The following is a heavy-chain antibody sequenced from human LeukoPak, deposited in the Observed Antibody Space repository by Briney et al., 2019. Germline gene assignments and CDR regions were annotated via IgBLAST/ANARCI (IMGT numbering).Heavy chain of an antibody. CDR1: GFTFSNAW. CDR3: TRDQGWDYYDSSGYPAGMDV. Sequence: GGSLRLSCAASGFTFSNAWMSWVRQAPGKGLEWVGRIKSKTDGGTTDYAAPVKGRFTISRDDSKNTLYLQMNSLKTEDTAVYYCTRDQGWDYYDSSGYPAGMDVWGQGTTVTVSS. CDR2: IKSKTDGGTT. V-gene: IGHV3-15*01. J-gene: IGHJ6*02. D-gene: IGHD3-22*01.